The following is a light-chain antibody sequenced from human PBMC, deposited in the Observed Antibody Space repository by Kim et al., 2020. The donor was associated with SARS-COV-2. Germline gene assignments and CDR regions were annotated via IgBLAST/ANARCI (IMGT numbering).Light chain of an antibody. CDR2: GKN. J-gene: IGLJ3*02. Sequence: SSELTQDPAVSVALGQTVRITCQGDSLRRYYASWYQQKPGQAPVLVIYGKNNRPSGIPDRFSGSSSGNTASLTITGAQAEDEADYYCNSRDSSGDHHWVF. CDR1: SLRRYY. V-gene: IGLV3-19*01. CDR3: NSRDSSGDHHWV.